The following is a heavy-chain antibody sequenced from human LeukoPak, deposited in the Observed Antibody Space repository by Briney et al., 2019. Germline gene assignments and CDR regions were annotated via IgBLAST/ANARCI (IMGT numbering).Heavy chain of an antibody. J-gene: IGHJ3*01. V-gene: IGHV1-69*13. CDR1: GYTFTGYY. Sequence: SVKVSCKASGYTFTGYYMHWVRQAPGQGLEWMGGIIPIFGTAHYAQKFQGRVTITADESTSTAYMELSSLRSEDTAVYYCARGGIVAAGIINNHDAFDVWGLGTMVTVSS. CDR2: IIPIFGTA. D-gene: IGHD6-13*01. CDR3: ARGGIVAAGIINNHDAFDV.